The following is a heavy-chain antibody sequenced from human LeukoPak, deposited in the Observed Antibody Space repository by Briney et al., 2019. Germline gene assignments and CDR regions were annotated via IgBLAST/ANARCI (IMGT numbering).Heavy chain of an antibody. Sequence: PGGSLRLSCAASGFTFSSYAMHWVRQAPGKGLEWVAVISYDGSNKYYADSVKGRFTISRDNSKNTLYLQMNSLRAEDTAVYYCARDLYTFGELLSQPTPIDYWGQGTLVTVSS. V-gene: IGHV3-30-3*01. D-gene: IGHD3-10*01. CDR1: GFTFSSYA. J-gene: IGHJ4*02. CDR2: ISYDGSNK. CDR3: ARDLYTFGELLSQPTPIDY.